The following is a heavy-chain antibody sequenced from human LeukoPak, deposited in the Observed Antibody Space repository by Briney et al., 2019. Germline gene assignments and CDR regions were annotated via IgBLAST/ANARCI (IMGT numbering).Heavy chain of an antibody. J-gene: IGHJ4*02. CDR3: ARIAAAGTSIDY. CDR2: INPSGGST. D-gene: IGHD6-13*01. Sequence: GASVKVSCKASGYTFTSYYMHWVRQAPGQGLEWMGIINPSGGSTSYAQKFQGRVTMTRDTSTSTVYMELSSLRSEDTAVCYCARIAAAGTSIDYWGQGNLVTVSS. V-gene: IGHV1-46*01. CDR1: GYTFTSYY.